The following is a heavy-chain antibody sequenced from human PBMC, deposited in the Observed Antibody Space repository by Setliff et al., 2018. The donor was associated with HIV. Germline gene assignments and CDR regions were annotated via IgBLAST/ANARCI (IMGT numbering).Heavy chain of an antibody. J-gene: IGHJ4*02. Sequence: GESLKISCAASGFTISSYAMSWVRQAPGKGLEWVSAISGSGGSTYYADSVKGRFTISRDNSKNTLYLQMNSLRAEDTAVYYCAKSYGSGSYGRLFDYWGQGTLVTVSS. CDR3: AKSYGSGSYGRLFDY. CDR2: ISGSGGST. D-gene: IGHD3-10*01. V-gene: IGHV3-23*01. CDR1: GFTISSYA.